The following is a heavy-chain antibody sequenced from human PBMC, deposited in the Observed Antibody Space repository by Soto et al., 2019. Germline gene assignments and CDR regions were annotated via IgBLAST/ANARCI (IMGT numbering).Heavy chain of an antibody. Sequence: QVQLQESGPGLVKPSQTLSLTCTVSGGSISSGGYYWSWIRQHPGKGLEWIGYIYYSGSTYYNPSLKSRVTRSVDTSKNQFSLKLSSVTAADTAVYYCARTIVVVVAAFWFDPWGQGTLVTVSS. CDR1: GGSISSGGYY. D-gene: IGHD2-15*01. CDR2: IYYSGST. CDR3: ARTIVVVVAAFWFDP. J-gene: IGHJ5*02. V-gene: IGHV4-31*03.